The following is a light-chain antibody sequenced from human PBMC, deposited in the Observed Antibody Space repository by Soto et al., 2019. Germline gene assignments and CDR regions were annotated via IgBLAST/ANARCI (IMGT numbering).Light chain of an antibody. CDR1: SSNIGSKP. Sequence: QPVLTQPPSASGTPGQRVNISCSGSSSNIGSKPVNWYQQLPGAAPKLLIHNTNQRPSGVPDRFSGSKSGTSASLAISGLQSDDEAHYYCAAWDDSLNGLVFGGGTKLTVL. J-gene: IGLJ2*01. CDR2: NTN. V-gene: IGLV1-44*01. CDR3: AAWDDSLNGLV.